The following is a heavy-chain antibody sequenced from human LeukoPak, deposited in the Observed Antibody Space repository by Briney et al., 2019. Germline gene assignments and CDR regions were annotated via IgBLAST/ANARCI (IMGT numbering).Heavy chain of an antibody. V-gene: IGHV1-24*01. CDR3: ATTLVGVAHLHY. J-gene: IGHJ4*02. CDR2: FDPEDDEK. CDR1: GDTLTELS. D-gene: IGHD1-26*01. Sequence: ASVKVSCKLSGDTLTELSMHWVRHSPTKGLEWMGSFDPEDDEKIYALNFQGRLTMTEDTSTNTAYMELTSLRSEDTAVYFCATTLVGVAHLHYWGQGTLVTVSS.